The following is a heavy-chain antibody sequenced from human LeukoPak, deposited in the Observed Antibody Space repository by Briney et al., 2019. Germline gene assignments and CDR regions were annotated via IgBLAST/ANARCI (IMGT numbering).Heavy chain of an antibody. CDR2: IYSGGST. Sequence: GGSLRLSCAASGFTVSSNYMSWVRQAPGKGLEWVSVIYSGGSTYYADSVKGRFTISRDNSKNTLYLQMNSLKAEDTAVYYCAKEGAEGNWNELGFDPWGQGTLVTVSS. D-gene: IGHD1-20*01. CDR1: GFTVSSNY. CDR3: AKEGAEGNWNELGFDP. J-gene: IGHJ5*02. V-gene: IGHV3-53*01.